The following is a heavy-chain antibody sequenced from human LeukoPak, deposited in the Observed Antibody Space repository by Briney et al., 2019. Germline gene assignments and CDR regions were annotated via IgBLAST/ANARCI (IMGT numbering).Heavy chain of an antibody. Sequence: GGSLRLSCAASGFTFSSYAMSWVRQAPGKGLEWASAISGSGGSTYYADSVKGRFTISRDNSKNTLYLQMNSLRAEDTAVYYCAKVESSQEWITYYYGSGSYYFDYWGQGTLVTVSS. J-gene: IGHJ4*02. CDR2: ISGSGGST. D-gene: IGHD3-10*01. V-gene: IGHV3-23*01. CDR1: GFTFSSYA. CDR3: AKVESSQEWITYYYGSGSYYFDY.